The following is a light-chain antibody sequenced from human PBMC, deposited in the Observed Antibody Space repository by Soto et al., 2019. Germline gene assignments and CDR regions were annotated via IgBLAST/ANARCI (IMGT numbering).Light chain of an antibody. CDR2: EVN. Sequence: QSVLTQPPSASGSPGQSVTISCTGTSSDVGAYNYVSWYQQHPGKAPKLMISEVNKRPSGVPDRFSGSKSGNTASLTVSGLQAEDEADYYCSSVAGINILFGTRTKVTVL. CDR1: SSDVGAYNY. V-gene: IGLV2-8*01. CDR3: SSVAGINIL. J-gene: IGLJ1*01.